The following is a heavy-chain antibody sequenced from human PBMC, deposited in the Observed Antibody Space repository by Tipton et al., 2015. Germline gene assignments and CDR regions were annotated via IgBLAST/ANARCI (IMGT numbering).Heavy chain of an antibody. CDR1: GGSVTSGSYY. Sequence: TLSLTCSVSGGSVTSGSYYWSWIRQPPGKGLEWIGYISYPETSHYNPSLKSRVTISVDTSKNEFSLKLRSVTAADTAVYYCARDFTPYQYYAMYVWGQGTTVTVPS. CDR3: ARDFTPYQYYAMYV. J-gene: IGHJ6*02. CDR2: ISYPETS. V-gene: IGHV4-61*01.